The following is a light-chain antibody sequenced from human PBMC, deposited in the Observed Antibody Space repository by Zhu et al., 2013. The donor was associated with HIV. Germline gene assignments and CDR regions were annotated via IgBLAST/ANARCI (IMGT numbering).Light chain of an antibody. CDR2: DAS. V-gene: IGKV3-11*01. Sequence: DIVLTQSPGTLSLSPGDRATLSCRASQNIHNYLAWYQQKPGQAPRLLISDASDRATGIPGRFSGSGSGTDFSLTITSLEPDDFAVYYCQQRANLPLTFGGGTRVEI. CDR3: QQRANLPLT. J-gene: IGKJ4*01. CDR1: QNIHNY.